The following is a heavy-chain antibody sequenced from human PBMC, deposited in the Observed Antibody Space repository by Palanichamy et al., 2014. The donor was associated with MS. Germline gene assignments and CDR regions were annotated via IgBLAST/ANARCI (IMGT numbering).Heavy chain of an antibody. Sequence: EVQLVESGGGLVQPGGSLRLSCAASGFAFSSNVMHWVRQAPGKGLVWVSRINSDGSATNYADSVKGRFTISRDNAKNTLYLQMNSLRAEDTAVYYCASFQFGWGQGTLVTVSS. J-gene: IGHJ4*02. CDR3: ASFQFG. CDR1: GFAFSSNV. CDR2: INSDGSAT. D-gene: IGHD3-16*01. V-gene: IGHV3-74*01.